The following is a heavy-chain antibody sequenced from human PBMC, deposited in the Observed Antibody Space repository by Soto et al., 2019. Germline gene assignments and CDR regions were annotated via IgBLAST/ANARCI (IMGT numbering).Heavy chain of an antibody. D-gene: IGHD4-4*01. Sequence: SVKVSCKTSGYVFTSFAIHWMRQAPGQGPEWMGWINTGNGDSKYSEKFQDRVTITRDASATTAYMELSSLRSEDTAVYYCARVKTTVMPAFDYWG. V-gene: IGHV1-3*04. CDR2: INTGNGDS. J-gene: IGHJ4*01. CDR3: ARVKTTVMPAFDY. CDR1: GYVFTSFA.